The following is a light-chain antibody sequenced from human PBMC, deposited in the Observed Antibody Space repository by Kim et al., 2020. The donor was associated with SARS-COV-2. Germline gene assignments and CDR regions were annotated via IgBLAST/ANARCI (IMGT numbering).Light chain of an antibody. CDR1: QSISTW. V-gene: IGKV1-5*03. J-gene: IGKJ1*01. Sequence: DIQMTQSPSTLSASVGDRVTITCRASQSISTWLAWYQQKPGKAPKLLIYKASTLEGGVPSRFSGSGSGTDFTLTVSSLQPDDFATYYCQQYNSSPWTFGQGTKVDIK. CDR3: QQYNSSPWT. CDR2: KAS.